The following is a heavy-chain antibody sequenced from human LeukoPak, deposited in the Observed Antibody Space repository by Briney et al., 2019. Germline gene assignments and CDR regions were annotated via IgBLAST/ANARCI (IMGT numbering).Heavy chain of an antibody. CDR1: GFTFSSYA. CDR2: ISYDGSNK. Sequence: GGSLRLSCAASGFTFSSYAMHWVRQAPGKGLEWVAVISYDGSNKYYADSVKGRFTISRDSSKNTLYLQMNSLRAEDTAVYYCAKSYYYDKLAYYWGQGTLVTVSS. V-gene: IGHV3-30*18. J-gene: IGHJ4*02. D-gene: IGHD3-22*01. CDR3: AKSYYYDKLAYY.